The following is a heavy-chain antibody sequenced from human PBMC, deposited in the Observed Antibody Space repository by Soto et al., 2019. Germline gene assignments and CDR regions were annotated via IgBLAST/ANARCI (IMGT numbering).Heavy chain of an antibody. V-gene: IGHV1-8*01. D-gene: IGHD2-2*02. CDR1: GYTFTSYD. J-gene: IGHJ6*02. Sequence: ASVKVSCKASGYTFTSYDINWVRQATGQGLEWMGWMNPNSGNTGYAQKFQGRVTMTRNTSISTAYTELSSLRSEDTAVYYCASLTRYCSSTSCYTRKPYYYYGMDVWGQGTTVTVSS. CDR3: ASLTRYCSSTSCYTRKPYYYYGMDV. CDR2: MNPNSGNT.